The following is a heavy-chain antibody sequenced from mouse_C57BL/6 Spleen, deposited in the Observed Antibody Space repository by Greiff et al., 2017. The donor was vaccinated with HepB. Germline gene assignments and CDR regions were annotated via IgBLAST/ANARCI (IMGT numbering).Heavy chain of an antibody. V-gene: IGHV1-64*01. D-gene: IGHD4-1*01. Sequence: QVQLKQPGAELVKPGASVKLSCKASGYTFTSYWMHWVKQRPGQGLEWIGMIHPNSGSTNYNEKFKSKATLTVDKSSSTAYMQLSSLTSEDSAVYYCARSPGDWDPFFDYWGQGTTLTVSS. CDR3: ARSPGDWDPFFDY. J-gene: IGHJ2*01. CDR2: IHPNSGST. CDR1: GYTFTSYW.